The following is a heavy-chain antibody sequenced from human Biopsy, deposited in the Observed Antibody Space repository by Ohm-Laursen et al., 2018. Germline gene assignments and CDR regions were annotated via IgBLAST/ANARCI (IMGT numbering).Heavy chain of an antibody. Sequence: VKVSCKASGYTFTGYHVHWVRQAPGQGLEWMGWINAKTGDTNYAQKFQGRVTMTRDTSISTAYVDLSSLRSDDTAVYYCTRGGYYYDSLAYYYWFDHWGQGTLVTVSS. CDR3: TRGGYYYDSLAYYYWFDH. J-gene: IGHJ5*02. CDR1: GYTFTGYH. CDR2: INAKTGDT. V-gene: IGHV1-2*02. D-gene: IGHD3-22*01.